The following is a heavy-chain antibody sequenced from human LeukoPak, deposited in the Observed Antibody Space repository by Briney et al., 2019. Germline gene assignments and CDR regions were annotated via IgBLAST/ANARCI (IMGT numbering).Heavy chain of an antibody. D-gene: IGHD2/OR15-2a*01. CDR1: GGSISSYY. V-gene: IGHV4-59*01. CDR2: IYYSGST. J-gene: IGHJ6*03. CDR3: ARIVNGDYYYYYMDV. Sequence: SETLSLTCTVSGGSISSYYWSWIRQPPGKGLEWIGYIYYSGSTNYNPSLKSRVTISVDTSKNQFSLKLSSVTAADTAVYYCARIVNGDYYYYYMDVWGKGTTVTVSS.